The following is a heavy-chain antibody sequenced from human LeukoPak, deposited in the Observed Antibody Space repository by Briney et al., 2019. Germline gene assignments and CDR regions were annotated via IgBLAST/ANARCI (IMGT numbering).Heavy chain of an antibody. CDR2: INPSGGST. CDR1: GYTFTSYY. D-gene: IGHD6-13*01. CDR3: AAAAADNYYYYYMDV. Sequence: ASVKVSCKASGYTFTSYYMHWVRQAPGQGLEWMGIINPSGGSTNYAQKFQERVTITRDMSTSTAYMELSSLRSEDTAVYYCAAAAADNYYYYYMDVWGKGTTVTVSS. V-gene: IGHV1-46*01. J-gene: IGHJ6*03.